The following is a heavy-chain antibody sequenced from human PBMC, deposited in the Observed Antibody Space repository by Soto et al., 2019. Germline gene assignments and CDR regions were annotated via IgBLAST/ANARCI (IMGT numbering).Heavy chain of an antibody. J-gene: IGHJ4*02. D-gene: IGHD3-22*01. CDR2: IYYSGST. V-gene: IGHV4-59*01. Sequence: PSETLSLTCTVSGGSISSYYWGWIRQPPGKGLEWIGYIYYSGSTNYNPSLKSRVTISVDTSKNQFSLKLSSVTAADTAVYYCAGRASRYYYDSSGYFDYWGQGTLVTVSS. CDR3: AGRASRYYYDSSGYFDY. CDR1: GGSISSYY.